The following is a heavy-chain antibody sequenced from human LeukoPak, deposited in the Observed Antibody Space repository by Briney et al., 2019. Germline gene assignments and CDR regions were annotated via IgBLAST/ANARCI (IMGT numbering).Heavy chain of an antibody. Sequence: TSETLSLTCGVSGYSISRGYYWAWIRQPPGKGLEWIGTIYHTGSTYYNPSLESRVTISVDTSKNEFSLNLNSVTAADTAVYYCARAGWIITSGIDYWGQGALVTVSS. D-gene: IGHD3-10*01. CDR1: GYSISRGYY. CDR2: IYHTGST. CDR3: ARAGWIITSGIDY. J-gene: IGHJ4*02. V-gene: IGHV4-38-2*01.